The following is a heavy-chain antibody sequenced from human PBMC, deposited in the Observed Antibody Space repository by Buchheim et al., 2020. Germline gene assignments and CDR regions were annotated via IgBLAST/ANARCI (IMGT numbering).Heavy chain of an antibody. Sequence: QVQLVESGGGVVQPGRSLRLSCAASGFTFAGYTLHWVRQAPGKGLEWVAVVSYDGVYKYYAESVEGRFSISRDNSKNTLYLEMNSLRLDDTAVYYCVRAGGSGSWYFHFDSWGQGTL. J-gene: IGHJ4*02. D-gene: IGHD6-13*01. CDR1: GFTFAGYT. CDR3: VRAGGSGSWYFHFDS. V-gene: IGHV3-30*01. CDR2: VSYDGVYK.